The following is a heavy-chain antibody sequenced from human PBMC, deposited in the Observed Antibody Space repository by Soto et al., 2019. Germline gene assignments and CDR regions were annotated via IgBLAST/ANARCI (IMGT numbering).Heavy chain of an antibody. V-gene: IGHV4-30-4*01. D-gene: IGHD5-12*01. CDR2: IYYSGST. CDR3: ARWANIVATNYYYYYGMDV. J-gene: IGHJ6*02. CDR1: GGSISSGDYY. Sequence: SETLSLTCTVSGGSISSGDYYWSWIRQPPGKGLEWIGYIYYSGSTYYNPSLKSRVTISVDTSKNQFSLKLSSVTAADTAVYYCARWANIVATNYYYYYGMDVWGQGTTVTVSS.